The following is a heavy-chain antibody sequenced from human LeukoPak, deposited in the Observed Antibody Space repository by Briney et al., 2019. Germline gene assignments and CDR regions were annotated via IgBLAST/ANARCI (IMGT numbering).Heavy chain of an antibody. CDR3: ASSTGYYGSGSYYSKTDFDY. CDR1: GYTFTSYD. J-gene: IGHJ4*02. Sequence: GASVKVSCKASGYTFTSYDINWVRQAPGQGREGMGWISAYNGNTNYAQKLQGRVTTTTDTSTSTAYMELRSLRSDDTAVYYCASSTGYYGSGSYYSKTDFDYWGQGTLVTVSS. CDR2: ISAYNGNT. V-gene: IGHV1-18*01. D-gene: IGHD3-10*01.